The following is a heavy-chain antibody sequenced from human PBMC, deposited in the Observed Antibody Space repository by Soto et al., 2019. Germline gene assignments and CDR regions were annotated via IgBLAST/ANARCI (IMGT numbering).Heavy chain of an antibody. D-gene: IGHD6-19*01. V-gene: IGHV3-23*01. CDR1: GFTFSSYA. CDR2: ISGSGGST. CDR3: AKDRPILSLYSSGWLDY. Sequence: LRLSCAASGFTFSSYAMSWVRQAPGKGLEWVSAISGSGGSTYYADSVKGRFTISRDNSKNTLYLQMNSLRAEDTAVYYCAKDRPILSLYSSGWLDYLGQGTLVTVPQ. J-gene: IGHJ4*02.